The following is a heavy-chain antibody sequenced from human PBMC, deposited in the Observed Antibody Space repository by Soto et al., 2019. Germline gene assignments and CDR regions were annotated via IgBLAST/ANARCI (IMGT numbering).Heavy chain of an antibody. CDR3: GRGSNPVEY. V-gene: IGHV4-34*01. Sequence: VQLQQWGAGLLKPSETLSLTCAVYGGSINGFYWSWIRQPPGKGLEWIGEINQSGTTIYRPSLESRLTISVDTSKSQITLRLTSVTAADKAVYYCGRGSNPVEYWGKGTPVTVSS. CDR2: INQSGTT. J-gene: IGHJ4*02. CDR1: GGSINGFY.